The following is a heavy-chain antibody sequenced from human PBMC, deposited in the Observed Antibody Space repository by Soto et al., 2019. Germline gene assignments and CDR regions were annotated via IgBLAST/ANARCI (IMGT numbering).Heavy chain of an antibody. CDR1: GFTFSSYS. J-gene: IGHJ6*02. D-gene: IGHD6-25*01. Sequence: GESLKISCAASGFTFSSYSMNWVRQAPGKGLEWVSSISSSSSYIYYADSVKGRFTISRDNAKNSLYLQMNSLRAEDTAVYYCARSVLGGQRTYGMDVWGQGTTVTVSS. CDR2: ISSSSSYI. CDR3: ARSVLGGQRTYGMDV. V-gene: IGHV3-21*01.